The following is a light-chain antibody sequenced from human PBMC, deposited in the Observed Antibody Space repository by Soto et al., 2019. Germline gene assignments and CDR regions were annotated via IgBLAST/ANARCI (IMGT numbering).Light chain of an antibody. CDR2: LEGGGSY. CDR3: ETWDTDTRV. CDR1: SGYTNYI. Sequence: QPVLTQSSSASASLGSSVKLTCTLNSGYTNYIIAWHQHQPGKAPRYLMKLEGGGSYNKGSGIPDRFSGSSSGADRYLTISNLQLEDDADYYCETWDTDTRVFGGGTKLTVL. J-gene: IGLJ2*01. V-gene: IGLV4-60*01.